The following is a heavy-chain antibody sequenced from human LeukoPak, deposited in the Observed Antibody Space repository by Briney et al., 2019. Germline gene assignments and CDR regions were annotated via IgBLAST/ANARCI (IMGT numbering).Heavy chain of an antibody. CDR1: GYTFISYA. CDR2: VSGSGGST. Sequence: TGGSLRLSCAASGYTFISYAMTWVRQAPGKGLEGVSTVSGSGGSTYYADSVKGRFTISRDNSKNTLYLQMNSLRAEDTAVYYCAREATGTTSRDDAFDISGQGTMVTASS. J-gene: IGHJ3*02. CDR3: AREATGTTSRDDAFDI. V-gene: IGHV3-23*01. D-gene: IGHD1-1*01.